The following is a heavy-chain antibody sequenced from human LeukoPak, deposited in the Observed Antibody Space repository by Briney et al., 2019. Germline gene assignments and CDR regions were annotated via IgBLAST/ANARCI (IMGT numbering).Heavy chain of an antibody. D-gene: IGHD6-19*01. CDR1: GFTFGSYG. V-gene: IGHV3-30*02. CDR3: AKGSGWYLDY. J-gene: IGHJ4*02. CDR2: IQYDGSNE. Sequence: GGSLRLSCAASGFTFGSYGMHWVRQAPGKGLEWVAFIQYDGSNEYYADSVKSRLTFSRDNSKNTLYLQLNSLRSEDTAVYYCAKGSGWYLDYWGQGTLVTVSS.